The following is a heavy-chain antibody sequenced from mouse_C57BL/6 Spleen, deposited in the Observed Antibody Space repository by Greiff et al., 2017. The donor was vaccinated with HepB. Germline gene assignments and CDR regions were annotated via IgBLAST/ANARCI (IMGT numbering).Heavy chain of an antibody. Sequence: QVQLKESGPELVKPGASVKISCKASGYAFSSSWMNWVKQRPGKGLEWIGRIYPGDGDTNYNGKFKGKATLTADKSSSTAYMQLSSLTSEDSAVYFCARSGSRAAWFAYWGQGTLVTVSA. D-gene: IGHD3-1*01. J-gene: IGHJ3*01. CDR3: ARSGSRAAWFAY. V-gene: IGHV1-82*01. CDR2: IYPGDGDT. CDR1: GYAFSSSW.